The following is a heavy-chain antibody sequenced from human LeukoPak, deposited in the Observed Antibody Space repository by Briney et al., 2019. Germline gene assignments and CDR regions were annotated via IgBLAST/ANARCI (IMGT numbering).Heavy chain of an antibody. CDR1: GFTFSSYA. J-gene: IGHJ4*02. CDR3: AKDRADVVPTMVLDY. Sequence: GGSLRLSCAASGFTFSSYAMSWVRQAPGKGLEWVSAISGSGGSTYYADSVKGRFTISRDNSKNTLFPQLNSLRAEDTAVYYCAKDRADVVPTMVLDYWGQGTLVTVSS. D-gene: IGHD5-12*01. V-gene: IGHV3-23*01. CDR2: ISGSGGST.